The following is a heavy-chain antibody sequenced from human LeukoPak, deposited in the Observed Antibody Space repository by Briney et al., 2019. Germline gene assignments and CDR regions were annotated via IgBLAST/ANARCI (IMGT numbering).Heavy chain of an antibody. CDR1: GNSISNYA. CDR3: TPRACHAGGCSSSFYYYYGLHF. Sequence: SVKVSCKASGNSISNYAVSWVRQAPGQGCEWMGGIIPIFGKADYAQKFQGRVTITADQSTSTTYMALSSLKSEDTATYYCTPRACHAGGCSSSFYYYYGLHFWGQGTTVSVSS. CDR2: IIPIFGKA. J-gene: IGHJ6*02. D-gene: IGHD3-16*01. V-gene: IGHV1-69*01.